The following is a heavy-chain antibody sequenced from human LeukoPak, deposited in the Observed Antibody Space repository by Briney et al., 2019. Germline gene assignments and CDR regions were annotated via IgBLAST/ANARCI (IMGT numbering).Heavy chain of an antibody. CDR1: GYSISSGYY. V-gene: IGHV4-61*01. CDR3: ARVRRYSSRPDAFDI. CDR2: IDYSGST. D-gene: IGHD6-13*01. Sequence: SETLSLTCTVSGYSISSGYYWSWIRQPPGKGLEWIGYIDYSGSTNYNPSLKSRVTMSVDTSKNQFSLKLNSVTAADTAVYYCARVRRYSSRPDAFDIWGQGTMVTVSS. J-gene: IGHJ3*02.